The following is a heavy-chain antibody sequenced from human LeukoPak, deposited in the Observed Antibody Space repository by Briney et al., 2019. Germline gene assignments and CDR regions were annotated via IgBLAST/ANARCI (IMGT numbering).Heavy chain of an antibody. CDR1: GGSISSGGYY. V-gene: IGHV4-31*03. Sequence: SETLSLTCTVSGGSISSGGYYWSWIRQHPGKGLEWIGYIYYSGSTYYNPSLKSRVTISVDTSKNQFSLKLSSVTAADTAVYYCARGNGDNPIVVVPAAYFDYWGQGTLVTVSS. D-gene: IGHD2-2*01. J-gene: IGHJ4*02. CDR3: ARGNGDNPIVVVPAAYFDY. CDR2: IYYSGST.